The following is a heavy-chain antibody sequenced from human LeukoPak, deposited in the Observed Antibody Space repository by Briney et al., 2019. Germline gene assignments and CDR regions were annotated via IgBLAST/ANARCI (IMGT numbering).Heavy chain of an antibody. CDR1: GYSFTSYW. D-gene: IGHD1-26*01. CDR3: ARLSGATVYYYYMDV. V-gene: IGHV5-51*01. CDR2: IYPGDSDT. J-gene: IGHJ6*03. Sequence: GESLKISCKGSGYSFTSYWIGWVRQMPGKGLEWMGIIYPGDSDTRYSPSFQGQVTISADKSISTAYLQWSSLKASDTAMYYCARLSGATVYYYYMDVWGKGTTVTVS.